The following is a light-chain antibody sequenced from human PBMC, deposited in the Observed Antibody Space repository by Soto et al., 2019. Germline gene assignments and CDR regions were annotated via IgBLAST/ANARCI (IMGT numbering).Light chain of an antibody. Sequence: EIVLTQSPGTLSLSPGERATLSCRASQSVSSSYLAWYQQKPGQAPRLLIYSASHRATGIPDRFSGSGSGTDFTLTISRLEPEDFAIYYCQQYDTSPPRYTFGQGTKLEIK. CDR2: SAS. J-gene: IGKJ2*01. CDR3: QQYDTSPPRYT. CDR1: QSVSSSY. V-gene: IGKV3-20*01.